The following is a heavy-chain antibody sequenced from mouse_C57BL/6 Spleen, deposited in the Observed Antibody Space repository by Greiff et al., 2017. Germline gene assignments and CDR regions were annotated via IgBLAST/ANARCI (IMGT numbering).Heavy chain of an antibody. CDR2: INPSTGGT. D-gene: IGHD2-2*01. Sequence: VQLQQSGPELVKPGASVKISCKASGYSFTGYYMNWVKQSPEKSLEWIGEINPSTGGTTYNQKFKAKATLTVDKSSSTAYMQLKSLTSEDSAVYYCAGYGPGYFDYWGKGTTLTVSS. CDR1: GYSFTGYY. V-gene: IGHV1-42*01. CDR3: AGYGPGYFDY. J-gene: IGHJ2*01.